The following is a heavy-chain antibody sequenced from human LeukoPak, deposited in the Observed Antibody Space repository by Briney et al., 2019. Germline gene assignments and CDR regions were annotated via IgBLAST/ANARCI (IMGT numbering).Heavy chain of an antibody. Sequence: PGGSLRLSCIASGFTFDDYAMHWVRQAPGKGLEWDSGISWNSGSIGYADSVKGRFTISRDNAKNSLYLQMNSLRAEDTALYYCAKGPSMATIDYWGPGTLVTVSS. CDR1: GFTFDDYA. CDR2: ISWNSGSI. V-gene: IGHV3-9*01. CDR3: AKGPSMATIDY. J-gene: IGHJ4*02. D-gene: IGHD5-24*01.